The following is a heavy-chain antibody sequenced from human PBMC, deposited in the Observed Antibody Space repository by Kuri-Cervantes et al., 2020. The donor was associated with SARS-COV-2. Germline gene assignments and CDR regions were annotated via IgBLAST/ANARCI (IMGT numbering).Heavy chain of an antibody. J-gene: IGHJ4*02. CDR3: ARVPVGGYLKSYFDY. CDR2: ISAYNGNT. D-gene: IGHD6-19*01. Sequence: ASVKVSCKASGYTFTSYGISWVRQAPGQGLEWMGWISAYNGNTNDAQKLQGRVTMTTDSSTSTAYMELRSLRSDDTAVYYCARVPVGGYLKSYFDYWGQGTLVTVSS. CDR1: GYTFTSYG. V-gene: IGHV1-18*01.